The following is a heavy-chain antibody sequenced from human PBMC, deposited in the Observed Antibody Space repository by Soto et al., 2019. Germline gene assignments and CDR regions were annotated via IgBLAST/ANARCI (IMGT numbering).Heavy chain of an antibody. J-gene: IGHJ4*02. Sequence: GGSLRLSCAASGFTFSSYAMSWVRQAPGKGLEWVSGVSGESVNRYYADSVKGRFTISRDNSKSTVYLQMNSLRAEDTAVYYCARGGRDSGGFSRWGQGTQVTAPQ. CDR2: VSGESVNR. CDR3: ARGGRDSGGFSR. CDR1: GFTFSSYA. V-gene: IGHV3-23*01. D-gene: IGHD1-26*01.